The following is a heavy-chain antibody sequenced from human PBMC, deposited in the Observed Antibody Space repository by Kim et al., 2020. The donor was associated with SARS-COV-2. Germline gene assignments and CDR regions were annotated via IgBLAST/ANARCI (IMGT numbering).Heavy chain of an antibody. V-gene: IGHV4-59*01. CDR2: IYYSGST. J-gene: IGHJ6*02. CDR1: GGSISSYY. Sequence: SETLSLTCTVSGGSISSYYWSWIRQPPGKGLEWIGYIYYSGSTNYNPSLKSRVTISVDTSKNQFSLKLSSVTAADTAVYYCAREYYYGSGSYYSPGYYGMDVWGQGATVTVSS. CDR3: AREYYYGSGSYYSPGYYGMDV. D-gene: IGHD3-10*01.